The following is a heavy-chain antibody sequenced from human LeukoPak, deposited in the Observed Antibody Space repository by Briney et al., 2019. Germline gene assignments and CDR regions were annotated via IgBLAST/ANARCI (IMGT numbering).Heavy chain of an antibody. CDR1: GYSFTSYW. CDR2: IDPSDSYT. D-gene: IGHD3-16*01. V-gene: IGHV5-10-1*01. Sequence: GESLKISCKGSGYSFTSYWISWVRQMPGKGLEWMGRIDPSDSYTNYSPSFQGHVTISADKSISTAYLQWSSLKASDTAMYNCATARASLTSFDYWGQGTLVTVSS. J-gene: IGHJ4*02. CDR3: ATARASLTSFDY.